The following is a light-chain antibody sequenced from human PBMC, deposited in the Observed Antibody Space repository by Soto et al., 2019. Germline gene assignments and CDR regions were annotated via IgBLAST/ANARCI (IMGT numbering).Light chain of an antibody. V-gene: IGKV1-16*01. CDR3: QHYKTYPYT. Sequence: DIQMTQSPSSLSASVGDRVTITCRASQGSNSYLAWFQQKPGKAPKSLIYDVSSLRSGVPTRFSGSGSGTDFTLTISSLQPEDFAIYYCQHYKTYPYTFGHGTRLEVK. CDR1: QGSNSY. J-gene: IGKJ2*01. CDR2: DVS.